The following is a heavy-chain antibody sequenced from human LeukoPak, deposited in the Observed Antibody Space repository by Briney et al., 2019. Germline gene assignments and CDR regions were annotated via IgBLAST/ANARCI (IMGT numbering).Heavy chain of an antibody. V-gene: IGHV4-34*01. D-gene: IGHD2-2*01. CDR2: INHSGST. Sequence: SETLSLTCAVYGGSFSGYYWSWIRQPPGKGLEWIGEINHSGSTNYNPSLKSRVTISVDTSKNQFSLKLSSVTAADTAVYYCAALPAAIPYSQFYWGQGTLVTVSS. J-gene: IGHJ4*02. CDR1: GGSFSGYY. CDR3: AALPAAIPYSQFY.